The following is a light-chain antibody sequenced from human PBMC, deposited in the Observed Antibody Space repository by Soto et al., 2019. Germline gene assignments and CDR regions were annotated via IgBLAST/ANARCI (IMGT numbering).Light chain of an antibody. Sequence: QSALTQPASVSGSPGQSITISCTGTSSDVGGYNYVSWYQQHPGKAPKLMIYDVSNRPSGVSNRFSGSKSVNTASLTISGLQAEDEADYYCSSYTSSSSVLFGGRTKLTVL. CDR1: SSDVGGYNY. CDR2: DVS. CDR3: SSYTSSSSVL. V-gene: IGLV2-14*01. J-gene: IGLJ2*01.